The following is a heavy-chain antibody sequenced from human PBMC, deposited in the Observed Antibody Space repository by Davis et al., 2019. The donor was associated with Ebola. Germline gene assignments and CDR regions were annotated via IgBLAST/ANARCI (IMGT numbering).Heavy chain of an antibody. J-gene: IGHJ6*02. D-gene: IGHD1-1*01. Sequence: SETLSLTCAISGDSVSSNSAAWNWIRQSPSRGLEWLGRTYYRSKWYNDYAVSVKSRITINPDTSKNQFSLQLNSVTPEDTAVYYCAGDRRVQLEWMYYYYGMDVWGQGTTVTVSS. CDR2: TYYRSKWYN. CDR3: AGDRRVQLEWMYYYYGMDV. V-gene: IGHV6-1*01. CDR1: GDSVSSNSAA.